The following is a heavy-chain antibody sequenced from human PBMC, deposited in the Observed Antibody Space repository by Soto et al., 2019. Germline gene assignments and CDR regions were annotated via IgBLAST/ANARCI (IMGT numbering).Heavy chain of an antibody. Sequence: PGESLKISCKGSGYSFISYWIGWVRQMTGKGLEWMGIIYPGDSDTRYSPSFQGQVTISADKSISTAYLQWSSLKASDTAMYYCARTSAGGKYYYGMDVWGQGTTVTVS. CDR1: GYSFISYW. CDR2: IYPGDSDT. V-gene: IGHV5-51*01. D-gene: IGHD6-13*01. J-gene: IGHJ6*02. CDR3: ARTSAGGKYYYGMDV.